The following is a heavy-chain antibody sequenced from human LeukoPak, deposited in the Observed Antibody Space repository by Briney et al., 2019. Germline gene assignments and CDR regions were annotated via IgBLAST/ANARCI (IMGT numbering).Heavy chain of an antibody. Sequence: SETLSLTCTVSGGSISTYYWSWIRQPPGKGLEWIGYIYYSGSTNYNPSLKSRVTISLDMPKNQFSLKMSSVTAADTAVYYCATHPPKGTNGVTYYYYGMDVWGQGTTVTVSS. CDR2: IYYSGST. CDR3: ATHPPKGTNGVTYYYYGMDV. D-gene: IGHD2-8*01. V-gene: IGHV4-59*01. J-gene: IGHJ6*02. CDR1: GGSISTYY.